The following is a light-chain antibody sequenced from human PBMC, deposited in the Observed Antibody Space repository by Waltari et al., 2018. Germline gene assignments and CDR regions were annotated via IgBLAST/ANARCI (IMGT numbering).Light chain of an antibody. J-gene: IGLJ1*01. Sequence: QSALTQPASVSGSPGQSITIPCSGTDSDVGAYDFVSWYQQHPCKAPHLIIYEVINRPSGISTRFAASKACNTASLTISGLQAEDGADYYSSSYTTGSAPGVFGTGTRVTVL. CDR3: SSYTTGSAPGV. CDR2: EVI. CDR1: DSDVGAYDF. V-gene: IGLV2-14*01.